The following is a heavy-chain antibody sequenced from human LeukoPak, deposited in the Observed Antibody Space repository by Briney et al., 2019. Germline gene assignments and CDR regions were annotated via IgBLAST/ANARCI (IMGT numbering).Heavy chain of an antibody. D-gene: IGHD3-10*01. J-gene: IGHJ4*02. CDR1: GFTFSIYA. CDR3: AKDPSWFGEGERY. Sequence: GGSLRLSCAASGFTFSIYAMSWVRQAPGKGLEWVSLISGSGDSTYYADSVKDRFTISRDNSKNTLYLQMNSLRAEDTAVYYCAKDPSWFGEGERYWGQGTLVTVSS. V-gene: IGHV3-23*01. CDR2: ISGSGDST.